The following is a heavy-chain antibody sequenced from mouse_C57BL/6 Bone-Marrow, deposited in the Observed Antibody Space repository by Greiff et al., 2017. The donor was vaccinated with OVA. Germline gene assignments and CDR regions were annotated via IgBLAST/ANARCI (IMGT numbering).Heavy chain of an antibody. D-gene: IGHD2-2*01. Sequence: EVNVVESGGGLVKPGGSLKLSCAASGFTFSSYAMSWVRQTPEKRLEWVATISDGGSYTYYPDNVKGRFTISRDNAKNNLYLQMSHLKSEDTAMYYCARGGIYYGYDWFAYWGQGTLVTVSA. CDR1: GFTFSSYA. J-gene: IGHJ3*01. CDR3: ARGGIYYGYDWFAY. V-gene: IGHV5-4*03. CDR2: ISDGGSYT.